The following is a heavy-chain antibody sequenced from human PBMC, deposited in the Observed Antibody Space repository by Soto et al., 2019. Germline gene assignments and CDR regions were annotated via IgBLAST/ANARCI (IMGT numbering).Heavy chain of an antibody. D-gene: IGHD3-10*01. J-gene: IGHJ3*02. CDR3: ARASSFRGDFDI. V-gene: IGHV4-4*02. Sequence: QVQLQESGPGLVKPSGTLSLNCAVSGGSIRSSSWWTVLRQSPGKGLHWIGEIYHAGSPNYNPSFQSRVTISADTSTNFFSLRLTSVTASDTAIYYCARASSFRGDFDIWGQGPAVTVSS. CDR2: IYHAGSP. CDR1: GGSIRSSSW.